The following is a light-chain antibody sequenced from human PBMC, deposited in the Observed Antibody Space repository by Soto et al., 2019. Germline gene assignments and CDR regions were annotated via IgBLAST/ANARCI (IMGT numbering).Light chain of an antibody. CDR2: QIA. CDR1: QSLVHDNGNTY. J-gene: IGKJ1*01. Sequence: EIVMTQAPLSLSVSLGHPASISCRSSQSLVHDNGNTYLSWLHQRPGQTRRLLIYQIANRFSGVPGKFSGSGAGTDFTLTISSVGAEDVGTYYCMQGTHFPWTFGQGTKV. V-gene: IGKV2-24*01. CDR3: MQGTHFPWT.